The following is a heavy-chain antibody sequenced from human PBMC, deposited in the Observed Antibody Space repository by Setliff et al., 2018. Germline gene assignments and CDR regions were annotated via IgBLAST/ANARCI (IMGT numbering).Heavy chain of an antibody. J-gene: IGHJ4*02. CDR3: VNDLGYCTSTSCDDY. CDR1: GFTFSSYA. Sequence: SLRLSCAASGFTFSSYAMSWVRQAPGKGLEWVSAISGSGGSTYYADSVKGRFTISRDNSKNTLYLQMNSLRAEDTAVYYCVNDLGYCTSTSCDDYWGQGSLVTVSS. D-gene: IGHD2-2*01. V-gene: IGHV3-23*01. CDR2: ISGSGGST.